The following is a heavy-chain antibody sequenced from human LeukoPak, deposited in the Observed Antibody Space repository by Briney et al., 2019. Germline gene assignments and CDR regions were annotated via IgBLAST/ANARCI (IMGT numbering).Heavy chain of an antibody. CDR2: IGTAGDT. J-gene: IGHJ5*02. CDR1: GFTFSSYD. V-gene: IGHV3-13*01. Sequence: PGGSLRLSCAASGFTFSSYDMHWVRQATGKGLEWVSAIGTAGDTYYPGSVKGRFSISRDNAKNSLYLQMKSLRAEDTAVYYCARDQAEWLLNNWFDPWGQGTLVTVSS. D-gene: IGHD3-3*01. CDR3: ARDQAEWLLNNWFDP.